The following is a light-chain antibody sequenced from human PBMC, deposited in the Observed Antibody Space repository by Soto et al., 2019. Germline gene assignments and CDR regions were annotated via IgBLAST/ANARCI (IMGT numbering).Light chain of an antibody. CDR1: QDISNF. CDR3: HQYDNLPLS. Sequence: DIQMTQPPSSLSASVGDRVTITCQASQDISNFLNWYQQKPGKAPKLLIYDASNLETGVPSRFSGSGSGTDFTFTISSLQPEDVATYYCHQYDNLPLSFGGGTKV. V-gene: IGKV1-33*01. J-gene: IGKJ4*01. CDR2: DAS.